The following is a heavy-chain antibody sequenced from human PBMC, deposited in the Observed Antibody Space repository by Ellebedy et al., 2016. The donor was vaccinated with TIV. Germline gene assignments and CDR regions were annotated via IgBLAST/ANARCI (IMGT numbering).Heavy chain of an antibody. J-gene: IGHJ5*02. CDR3: ARRRCCSSTTCKVKTIFGMMTPSPIDT. CDR1: GYTFTNYD. CDR2: MNPKSGHT. V-gene: IGHV1-8*01. D-gene: IGHD2-2*01. Sequence: ASVKVSCXTSGYTFTNYDISWVRQATGQGLEWMGWMNPKSGHTGYAQKFLGRLTLTRSTSVNTAYMELSSLKFEDTAVYYCARRRCCSSTTCKVKTIFGMMTPSPIDTWGRGTLVTVSS.